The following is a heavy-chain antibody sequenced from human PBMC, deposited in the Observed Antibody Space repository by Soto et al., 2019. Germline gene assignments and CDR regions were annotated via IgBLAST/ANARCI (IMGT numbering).Heavy chain of an antibody. V-gene: IGHV1-58*02. CDR3: AATGRIQLWLSDYYYGMDV. CDR2: IVVGSGNT. J-gene: IGHJ6*02. CDR1: GYTFTNYG. D-gene: IGHD5-18*01. Sequence: GASVKVSCKASGYTFTNYGISWVRQAPGQGLEWIGWIVVGSGNTNYAQKFQERVTITRDMSTSTAYMELSSLRSEDTAVYYCAATGRIQLWLSDYYYGMDVWGQGTTVTVSS.